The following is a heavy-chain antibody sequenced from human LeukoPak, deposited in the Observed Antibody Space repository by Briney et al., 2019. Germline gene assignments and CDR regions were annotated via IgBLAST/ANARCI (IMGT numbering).Heavy chain of an antibody. V-gene: IGHV3-48*01. CDR3: ARLKWVPAAQGYAFDI. CDR2: ISSSSSTI. D-gene: IGHD2-2*01. CDR1: GFTFSSYS. Sequence: PGGSLRLSCAASGFTFSSYSMNLVRQAPGKGLEWVSYISSSSSTIYYADSVKGRFTISRDNAKNSLYLQMNSLRAEDTAVYYCARLKWVPAAQGYAFDIWGQGTMVTVSS. J-gene: IGHJ3*02.